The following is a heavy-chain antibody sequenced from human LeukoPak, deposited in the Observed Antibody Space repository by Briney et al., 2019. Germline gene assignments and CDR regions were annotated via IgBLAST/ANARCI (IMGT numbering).Heavy chain of an antibody. CDR1: GFTFSSYG. Sequence: GGSLRLSCAASGFTFSSYGMHWVRQAPGKGLEWVAVISYDGSNKYYADSVKGRFTISRDNSKNTLYLQMNSLRAEDTAVYYCAKDRAFSYYSDYWGQGTLVTVSS. D-gene: IGHD3-3*02. CDR2: ISYDGSNK. CDR3: AKDRAFSYYSDY. J-gene: IGHJ4*02. V-gene: IGHV3-30*18.